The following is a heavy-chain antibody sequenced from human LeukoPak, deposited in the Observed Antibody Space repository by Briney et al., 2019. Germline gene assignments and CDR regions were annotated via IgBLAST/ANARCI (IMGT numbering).Heavy chain of an antibody. CDR3: ASGSSGWYRYFDY. V-gene: IGHV5-51*01. CDR1: GYSFTTYG. J-gene: IGHJ4*02. CDR2: IYPGDSDT. Sequence: GESLKISCKGSGYSFTTYGIGWVRQMAGKGLEWMGIIYPGDSDTRYSPSFQGQVTISADKSITTAYLQWSSLKASDIAMYYCASGSSGWYRYFDYWGQGTLVTVSS. D-gene: IGHD6-19*01.